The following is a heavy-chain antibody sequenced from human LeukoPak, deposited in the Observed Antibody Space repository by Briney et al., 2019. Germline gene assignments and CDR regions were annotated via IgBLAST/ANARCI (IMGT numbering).Heavy chain of an antibody. CDR1: GGSIRSSSYN. Sequence: SETLSLTCTVSGGSIRSSSYNWGWIRQPPGKGLEWIGSLHYTGSTYYNPSLKSRVTISVDTSKNQFSLKLSSVTAADTAVYYCARDDIVVVTAIRSSYFDYWGQGTLVTVSS. CDR2: LHYTGST. CDR3: ARDDIVVVTAIRSSYFDY. J-gene: IGHJ4*02. V-gene: IGHV4-39*07. D-gene: IGHD2-21*02.